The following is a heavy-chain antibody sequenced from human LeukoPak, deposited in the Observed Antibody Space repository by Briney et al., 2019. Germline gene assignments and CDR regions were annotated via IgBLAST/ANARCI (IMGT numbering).Heavy chain of an antibody. V-gene: IGHV1-18*01. CDR2: ISAYNGNT. CDR3: ASLRPDAFDI. J-gene: IGHJ3*02. D-gene: IGHD3-16*01. CDR1: GYTFTSYG. Sequence: GASVKVSCKASGYTFTSYGISWVRQAPRQGLEWMGWISAYNGNTNYAQKLQGTVTMTTDTSTSTAYVELRSLRSGDTAVYYCASLRPDAFDIWGQGTMVTVSS.